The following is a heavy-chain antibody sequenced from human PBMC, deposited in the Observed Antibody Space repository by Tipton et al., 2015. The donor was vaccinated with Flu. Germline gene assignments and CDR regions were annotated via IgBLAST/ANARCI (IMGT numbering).Heavy chain of an antibody. CDR3: ARGIAVASEAWWYFHF. CDR2: IYNSGST. D-gene: IGHD6-19*01. CDR1: GGSISSYY. J-gene: IGHJ2*01. V-gene: IGHV4-4*07. Sequence: TLSLTCTVSGGSISSYYWSWIRQPAGKGLEWIGRIYNSGSTNYNPSLKSRVTISVDTSKNQFSLKLSSVTAADTAVYYCARGIAVASEAWWYFHFWGRGTLVTVSS.